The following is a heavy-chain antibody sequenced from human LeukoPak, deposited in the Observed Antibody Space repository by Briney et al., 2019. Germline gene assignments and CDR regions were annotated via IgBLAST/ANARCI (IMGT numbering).Heavy chain of an antibody. D-gene: IGHD3-22*01. Sequence: PGGSLRLSCAASGFTFSGSAMHWVRQASGKGLEWVGRIRSKANSYATAYAASVKGRFTISRDDSKNTAYLQMNSLKTEDTAVYYCANQGPLYDSSGYYLTPFDYWGQGTLVTVSS. J-gene: IGHJ4*02. V-gene: IGHV3-73*01. CDR2: IRSKANSYAT. CDR1: GFTFSGSA. CDR3: ANQGPLYDSSGYYLTPFDY.